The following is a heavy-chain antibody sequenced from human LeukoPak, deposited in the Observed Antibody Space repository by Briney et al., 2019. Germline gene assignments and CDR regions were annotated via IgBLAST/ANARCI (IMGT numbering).Heavy chain of an antibody. Sequence: KASETLSLTCTVHGASLSDYYWTWIRQSPEKGLECVGAIDHRGSASYNPSLESRVTISLDTSKNQFSLNLASVTAADTAVYYCTSLFSASGTFDSWGQGTLVAVSS. J-gene: IGHJ4*02. V-gene: IGHV4-34*01. D-gene: IGHD3-10*01. CDR3: TSLFSASGTFDS. CDR1: GASLSDYY. CDR2: IDHRGSA.